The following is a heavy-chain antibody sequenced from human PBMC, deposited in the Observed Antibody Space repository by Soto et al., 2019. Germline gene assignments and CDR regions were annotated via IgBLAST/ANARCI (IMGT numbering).Heavy chain of an antibody. CDR3: AKGSYDSSGYYLFPFDY. J-gene: IGHJ4*02. D-gene: IGHD3-22*01. CDR2: ISGSGGST. Sequence: PGGSLRLSCAASGFTFSSYAMSWVRQAPGKGLEWVSAISGSGGSTYYADSVKGRFTISRDNSKNTLYLQMNSLRAEDTAVYYCAKGSYDSSGYYLFPFDYWAQGILVTVSS. V-gene: IGHV3-23*01. CDR1: GFTFSSYA.